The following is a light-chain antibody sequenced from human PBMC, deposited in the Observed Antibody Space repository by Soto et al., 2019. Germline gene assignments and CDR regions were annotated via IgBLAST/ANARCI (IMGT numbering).Light chain of an antibody. Sequence: QSVLTQPPSASGTPGQRVTISCSGSSSNIGSNYVYWYQQLPGTAPKLLIYRNNQRPSGVPDRFSGSKSGTSASLAISGLRSEDEGDYYCAAWDDSLSGFVFGGGTKLTVL. CDR2: RNN. V-gene: IGLV1-47*01. CDR1: SSNIGSNY. J-gene: IGLJ2*01. CDR3: AAWDDSLSGFV.